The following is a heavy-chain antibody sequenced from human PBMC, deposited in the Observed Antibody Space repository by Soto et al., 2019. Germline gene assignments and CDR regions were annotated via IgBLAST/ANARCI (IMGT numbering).Heavy chain of an antibody. CDR2: ISYDGSNK. V-gene: IGHV3-30-3*01. D-gene: IGHD3-9*01. J-gene: IGHJ4*02. CDR1: GFTFSSYA. CDR3: ARGGDILTGYYSVFDY. Sequence: QVQLMESGGGVVQPGRSLRLSCAASGFTFSSYAMHWVRQAPGKGLEWVAVISYDGSNKYYADSVKGRFTISRDNSKNTLYLQMNSLRAEDTAVYYCARGGDILTGYYSVFDYWGQGTLVTVSS.